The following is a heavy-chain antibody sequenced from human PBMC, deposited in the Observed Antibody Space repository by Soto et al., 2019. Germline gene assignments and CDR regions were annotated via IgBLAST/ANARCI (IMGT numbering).Heavy chain of an antibody. V-gene: IGHV3-23*01. CDR1: GFTFSSYA. D-gene: IGHD3-10*01. Sequence: EVQLLESGGGLVQPGGSLRLSCAASGFTFSSYAMSWVRQAAGKGLEWVSAISGSGGSTYYADSVKGRFTISRDNSKNTLYLQMNSLRAEDTAVYHCATRVAPWGSGYYSYGMDVWGQGTTVTVSS. J-gene: IGHJ6*02. CDR2: ISGSGGST. CDR3: ATRVAPWGSGYYSYGMDV.